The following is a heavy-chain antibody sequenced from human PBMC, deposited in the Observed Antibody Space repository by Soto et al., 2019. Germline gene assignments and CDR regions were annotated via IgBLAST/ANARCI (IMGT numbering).Heavy chain of an antibody. V-gene: IGHV4-30-4*01. CDR3: ASRYCSSTSCYTGAAAYYYYGMDV. CDR1: GGSISSGDYY. Sequence: QVQLQESGPGLVKPSQTLSLTCTVSGGSISSGDYYWSWIRQPPGKGLEWIGYIYYSGSTYYNPSLKSRVTISVDTSKNQFSLKLSSVTAADTAVYYCASRYCSSTSCYTGAAAYYYYGMDVWGQGTTVTVSS. J-gene: IGHJ6*02. CDR2: IYYSGST. D-gene: IGHD2-2*02.